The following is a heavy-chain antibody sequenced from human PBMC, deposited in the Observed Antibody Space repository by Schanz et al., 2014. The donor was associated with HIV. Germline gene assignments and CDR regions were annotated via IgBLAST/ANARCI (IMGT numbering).Heavy chain of an antibody. V-gene: IGHV3-30*18. D-gene: IGHD3-22*01. CDR3: AKDRNQYDSRYIGKGNYYYYYGMDV. CDR2: ISYDGRNK. J-gene: IGHJ6*02. Sequence: QVQLVESGGGVVQPGRSLRLSCVASGFPFSNFAMSWVRQAPGKGLEWLAVISYDGRNKKFANSVKGRFTISRDNSKNTVYLQAKSLRPEDTAVYYCAKDRNQYDSRYIGKGNYYYYYGMDVWGQGTTVTVSS. CDR1: GFPFSNFA.